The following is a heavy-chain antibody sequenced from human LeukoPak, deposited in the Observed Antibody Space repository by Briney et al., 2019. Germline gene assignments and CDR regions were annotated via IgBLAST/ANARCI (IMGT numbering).Heavy chain of an antibody. CDR2: ISGSGTHT. J-gene: IGHJ4*02. D-gene: IGHD4-17*01. CDR1: GFTFSTYA. CDR3: AKERDYGHFDY. V-gene: IGHV3-23*01. Sequence: GGSLRLSCAASGFTFSTYAMSWVRQAPGKGLEWVSGISGSGTHTYYADSVKGRFTISRDNSKNTLYLQMNGLRAEDTAVYHCAKERDYGHFDYWGQGTLVTVSS.